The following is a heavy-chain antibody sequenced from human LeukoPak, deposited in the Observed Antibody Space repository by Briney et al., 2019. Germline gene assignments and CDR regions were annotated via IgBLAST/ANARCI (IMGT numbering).Heavy chain of an antibody. Sequence: AETLSLTCAVNGGAFSGDYWSWVRQSPGKGLEWIGEIDHRGTTYYNPSLKSRATMSVDTSKNQFSLNLTSVTAADTAVYYCANRPYYYYGMDVWGQGTSVTVSS. V-gene: IGHV4-34*01. CDR3: ANRPYYYYGMDV. J-gene: IGHJ6*02. D-gene: IGHD6-6*01. CDR1: GGAFSGDY. CDR2: IDHRGTT.